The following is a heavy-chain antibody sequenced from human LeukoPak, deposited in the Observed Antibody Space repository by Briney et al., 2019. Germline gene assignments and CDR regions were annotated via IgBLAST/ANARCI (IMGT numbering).Heavy chain of an antibody. J-gene: IGHJ5*02. CDR2: INHSGST. Sequence: SETLSLTCAVYGGSFSGYYWSWIRQPPGKGLEWIGEINHSGSTNYNPSLKSRVTISVDTSKNQFSLKLSSVTAADTAVYYCAADSNWFDPWGQVTLVTVSS. V-gene: IGHV4-34*01. CDR3: AADSNWFDP. CDR1: GGSFSGYY.